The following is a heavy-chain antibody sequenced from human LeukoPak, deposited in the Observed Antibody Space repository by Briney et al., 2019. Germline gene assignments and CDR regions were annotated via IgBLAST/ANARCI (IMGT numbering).Heavy chain of an antibody. CDR2: ISGSGGST. J-gene: IGHJ4*02. D-gene: IGHD3-10*01. Sequence: GGSLRLSCAASGFTFSSYSMNWVRQAPGKGLEWVSAISGSGGSTYYADSVKGRFTIPRDNSKNTLYLQMNSLRAEDTAVYYCATGQEGPFDYWGQGTLVTVSS. CDR3: ATGQEGPFDY. V-gene: IGHV3-23*01. CDR1: GFTFSSYS.